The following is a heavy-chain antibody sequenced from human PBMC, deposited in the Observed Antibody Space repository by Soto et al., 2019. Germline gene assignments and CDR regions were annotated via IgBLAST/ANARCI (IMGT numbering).Heavy chain of an antibody. CDR3: ARLPKGSLVTA. CDR2: ISSNSDKT. D-gene: IGHD2-21*02. V-gene: IGHV3-48*02. J-gene: IGHJ4*02. CDR1: GFRFSEHS. Sequence: VVLVESGGGLVSPGGSLRLSCVASGFRFSEHSMNWVRQAPGKGLQWISYISSNSDKTYYADSVKGRFTVSRDNAKNALLLQMNSLRDDDTATYYCARLPKGSLVTAWGQGARVTVSS.